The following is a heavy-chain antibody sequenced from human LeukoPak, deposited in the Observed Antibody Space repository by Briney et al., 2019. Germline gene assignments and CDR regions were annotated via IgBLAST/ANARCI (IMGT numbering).Heavy chain of an antibody. CDR1: GFTFSSYA. J-gene: IGHJ4*02. CDR3: ARAYVLRYFDWPEDY. Sequence: PGGSLRLSCAASGFTFSSYAMHWVRQAPGKGLEWVAVISFDGSNKYYADSVKGRFTISRDNSNNTLYLQMNSLGAEDTAVYYCARAYVLRYFDWPEDYWGQGTLVTVSS. V-gene: IGHV3-30-3*01. CDR2: ISFDGSNK. D-gene: IGHD3-9*01.